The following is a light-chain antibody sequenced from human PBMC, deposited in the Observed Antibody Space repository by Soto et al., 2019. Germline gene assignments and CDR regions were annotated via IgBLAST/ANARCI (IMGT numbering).Light chain of an antibody. CDR3: QQYVSPPWT. Sequence: EIGLTQSPGTLSLSPGERATLSCRASQSLSKTYLAWYQKKPGQAPRLLIDGASSRATGTPDRFSGSGSGTDFTLTISRLEPEDFAVYYCQQYVSPPWTFGQGTKVDIK. V-gene: IGKV3-20*01. CDR2: GAS. J-gene: IGKJ1*01. CDR1: QSLSKTY.